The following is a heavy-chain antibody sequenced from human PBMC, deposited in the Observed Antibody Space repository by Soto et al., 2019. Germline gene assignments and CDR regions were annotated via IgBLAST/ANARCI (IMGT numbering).Heavy chain of an antibody. CDR3: ARDRSYGMDV. V-gene: IGHV3-74*01. Sequence: GGSLRLSCAASGFTFSSYWMHWVRQAPGKGLVWVSRTNSDVSGTSYADSVKGRFTISRDNAKNTLFLQMNSLRAEDTAVYYCARDRSYGMDVWGQGTTVTVSS. J-gene: IGHJ6*02. CDR1: GFTFSSYW. CDR2: TNSDVSGT.